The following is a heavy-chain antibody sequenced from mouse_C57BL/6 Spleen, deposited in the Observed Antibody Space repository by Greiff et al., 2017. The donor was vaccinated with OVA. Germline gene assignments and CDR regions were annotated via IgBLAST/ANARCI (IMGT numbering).Heavy chain of an antibody. Sequence: QVHVKQSGPELVKPGASVKISCKASGYAFSSSWMNWVKQRPGKGLEWIGRIYPGDGDTNYNGKFKGKATLTADKSSSTAYMQLSSLTSEDSAVYFCARLNWDGAYWGQGTLVTVSA. CDR2: IYPGDGDT. CDR1: GYAFSSSW. V-gene: IGHV1-82*01. J-gene: IGHJ3*01. CDR3: ARLNWDGAY. D-gene: IGHD4-1*01.